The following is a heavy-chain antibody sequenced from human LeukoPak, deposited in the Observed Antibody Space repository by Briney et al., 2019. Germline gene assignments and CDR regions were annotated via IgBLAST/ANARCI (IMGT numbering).Heavy chain of an antibody. CDR3: ASLPTTVTTRNWFDP. J-gene: IGHJ5*02. CDR2: ISSSGSTI. V-gene: IGHV3-48*04. CDR1: GFTFSSYS. Sequence: GGSLRLSCAASGFTFSSYSMSWIRQAPGKGLEWVSYISSSGSTIYYADSVKGRFTISRDNAKNSLYLQMNSLRAEDTAVYYCASLPTTVTTRNWFDPWGQGTLVTVSS. D-gene: IGHD4-17*01.